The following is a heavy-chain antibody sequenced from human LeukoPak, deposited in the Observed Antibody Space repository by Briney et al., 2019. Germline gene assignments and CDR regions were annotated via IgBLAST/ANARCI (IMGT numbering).Heavy chain of an antibody. D-gene: IGHD5-12*01. CDR1: GGSISSYY. CDR2: FYYSGST. J-gene: IGHJ4*02. CDR3: ARQNSGYDLGPFAY. Sequence: SETLSLTCTVSGGSISSYYWSWIRQPPGKGLEWIGYFYYSGSTNYNPSLKSRVTISVDTSKNQFSLKLSSVTAADTAVYYCARQNSGYDLGPFAYWGQGILVTVSS. V-gene: IGHV4-59*08.